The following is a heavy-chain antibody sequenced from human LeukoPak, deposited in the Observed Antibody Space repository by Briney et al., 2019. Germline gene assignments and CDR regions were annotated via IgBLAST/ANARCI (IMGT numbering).Heavy chain of an antibody. CDR2: IYHSVST. J-gene: IGHJ4*02. V-gene: IGHV4-4*02. CDR3: ARDLYGDYTFFDY. Sequence: SGTLSLTCAVSGGSISSSNWWSWVRQPPGKGLEWIGEIYHSVSTNYNPSLKSRVTISVDKSKNQFSLKLSSVTAAGTAVYYCARDLYGDYTFFDYWGQGTLVTVSS. D-gene: IGHD4-17*01. CDR1: GGSISSSNW.